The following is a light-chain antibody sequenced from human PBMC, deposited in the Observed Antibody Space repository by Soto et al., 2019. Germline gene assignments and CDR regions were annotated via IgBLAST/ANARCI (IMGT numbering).Light chain of an antibody. V-gene: IGLV2-14*01. CDR2: EVN. CDR3: SSYAGSSTLFV. CDR1: SSDVGGYNY. Sequence: QSVLTQPPSAPGSPGQSVTISCTGTSSDVGGYNYVSWYQQHPGKAPKLMIYEVNNRPSGVSNRFSGSKSGNTASLTISGLQAEDEADYYCSSYAGSSTLFVFGTGTKLTVL. J-gene: IGLJ1*01.